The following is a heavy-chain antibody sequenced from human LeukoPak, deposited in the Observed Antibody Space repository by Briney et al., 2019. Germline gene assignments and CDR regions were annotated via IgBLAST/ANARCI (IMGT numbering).Heavy chain of an antibody. D-gene: IGHD5-12*01. CDR2: INHSGST. Sequence: SETLSLTCAVYGGSFSGYYWSWIRQPPGKGLEWIGEINHSGSTNYNPSLKSRVTISVDTSKNQISLKLSSVTAADTAVYYCARDPKWLRLSLSQTYGMDVWGQGTTVTVSS. V-gene: IGHV4-34*01. CDR1: GGSFSGYY. CDR3: ARDPKWLRLSLSQTYGMDV. J-gene: IGHJ6*02.